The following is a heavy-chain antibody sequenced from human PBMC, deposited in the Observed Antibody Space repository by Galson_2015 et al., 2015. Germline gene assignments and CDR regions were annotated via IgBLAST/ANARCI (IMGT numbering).Heavy chain of an antibody. V-gene: IGHV1-3*01. CDR2: INAGNGNT. CDR3: ARDMEYSSGWYVVNY. CDR1: GYTFTSYA. Sequence: SVKVSCKASGYTFTSYAMHWVRQAPGQRLEWMGWINAGNGNTKYSQKFQGRVTIPRDTSASTAYMELSSLRSEDTAVYYCARDMEYSSGWYVVNYWGQGTLVTVSS. D-gene: IGHD6-19*01. J-gene: IGHJ4*02.